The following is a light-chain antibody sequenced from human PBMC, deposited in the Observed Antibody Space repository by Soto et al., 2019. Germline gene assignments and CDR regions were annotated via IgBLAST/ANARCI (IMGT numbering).Light chain of an antibody. J-gene: IGLJ3*02. Sequence: QSALTQPASVSGSPGQSITIYCTGASSDVGSYNLVSWYQHHPGKVPKVMIYEGSKRPAGVSNRFSGSKSGNTASLTISGLQAEDEADYHCCSYAGSSTWVFGGGTKLTVL. CDR3: CSYAGSSTWV. CDR2: EGS. CDR1: SSDVGSYNL. V-gene: IGLV2-23*01.